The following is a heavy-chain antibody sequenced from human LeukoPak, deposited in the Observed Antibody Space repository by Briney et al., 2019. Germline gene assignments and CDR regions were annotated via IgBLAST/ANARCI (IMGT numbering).Heavy chain of an antibody. V-gene: IGHV4-39*01. D-gene: IGHD6-13*01. J-gene: IGHJ4*02. CDR1: GGSISSTSYY. Sequence: SETLSLTCTVSGGSISSTSYYWGWIRQPPGKGLEWIGTIHYGGSTYCNPSLKSRVTMSVDTSKNQFSLKLSSVTAADTAVYFCAMDTSSLVRLDYWGQGTLVSVSS. CDR3: AMDTSSLVRLDY. CDR2: IHYGGST.